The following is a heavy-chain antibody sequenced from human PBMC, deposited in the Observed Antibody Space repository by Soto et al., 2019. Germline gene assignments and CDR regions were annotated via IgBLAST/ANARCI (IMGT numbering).Heavy chain of an antibody. CDR2: IYHSGST. V-gene: IGHV4-30-2*01. CDR3: ASGLVTTLHY. Sequence: QLQLQESGSGLVKPSQTLSLTCAVSGGSISSGGYSWSWIRQPPGKGLEWIGYIYHSGSTYYNPSLKSRGTISVARSKSQFSLKLSSVTAADTAVYYCASGLVTTLHYWGQGTLVTVSS. J-gene: IGHJ4*02. CDR1: GGSISSGGYS. D-gene: IGHD4-17*01.